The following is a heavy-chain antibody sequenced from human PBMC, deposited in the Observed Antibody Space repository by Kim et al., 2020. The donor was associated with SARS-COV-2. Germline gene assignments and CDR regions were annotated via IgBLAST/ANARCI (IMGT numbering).Heavy chain of an antibody. Sequence: SETLSLTCTVSGGSISSSSYYWGWIRQPPGKGLEWIGSIYYSGSTYYNPSLKSRVTISVDTSKNQFSLKLSSVTAADTAVYYCATPGYSSSWFPGYYYYGMDVWGQGTTVTVSS. CDR2: IYYSGST. V-gene: IGHV4-39*07. CDR1: GGSISSSSYY. J-gene: IGHJ6*02. D-gene: IGHD6-13*01. CDR3: ATPGYSSSWFPGYYYYGMDV.